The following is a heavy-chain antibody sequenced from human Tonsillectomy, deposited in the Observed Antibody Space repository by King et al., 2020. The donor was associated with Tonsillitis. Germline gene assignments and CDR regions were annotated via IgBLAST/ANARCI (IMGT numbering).Heavy chain of an antibody. Sequence: DVQLVESGGGLIQPGGSLRLSCAASGFTFSSYAMNWVRQAPGKGLEWVSGISGSGGSTYYADSVKGRFAISRDNSKNTLYLQMNNLRAEDTAVYYCAKDRDFWSPHGMDVWGQGTTVTVSS. CDR1: GFTFSSYA. CDR2: ISGSGGST. D-gene: IGHD3-3*01. V-gene: IGHV3-23*04. CDR3: AKDRDFWSPHGMDV. J-gene: IGHJ6*02.